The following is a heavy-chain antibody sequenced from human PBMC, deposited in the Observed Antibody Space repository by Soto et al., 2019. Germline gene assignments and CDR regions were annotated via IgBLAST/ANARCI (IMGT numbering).Heavy chain of an antibody. CDR3: AREGASLYSSSSRYYYYGMDV. CDR2: ISSSSSYI. J-gene: IGHJ6*02. D-gene: IGHD6-6*01. Sequence: GGSLRLSCAASGFTFSSYSMNWVRQAPGKVLEWVSSISSSSSYIYYADSVKGRFTISRDNAKNSLYLQMNSLRAEDTAVYYCAREGASLYSSSSRYYYYGMDVWGQGTTVNVSS. V-gene: IGHV3-21*01. CDR1: GFTFSSYS.